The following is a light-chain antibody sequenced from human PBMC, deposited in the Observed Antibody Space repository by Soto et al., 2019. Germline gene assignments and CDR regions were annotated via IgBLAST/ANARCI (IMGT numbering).Light chain of an antibody. CDR1: SRDVGGYNY. CDR2: DVS. V-gene: IGLV2-11*01. J-gene: IGLJ2*01. CDR3: CSYAGSYTVV. Sequence: QSVLTQPRSVSGSPGQSVTISCTGTSRDVGGYNYVSWYQQHPGKAPKLMIYDVSKRPSGVPDRFSGSESGNTASLTISGLQAEDEADYYCCSYAGSYTVVFGGGTQLTVL.